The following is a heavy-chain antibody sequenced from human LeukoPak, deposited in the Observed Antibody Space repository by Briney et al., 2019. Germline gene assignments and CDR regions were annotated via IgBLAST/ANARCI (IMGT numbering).Heavy chain of an antibody. CDR1: GFTFSSYS. CDR3: ARDGATFSGYDWYYYMDV. Sequence: GGSLRLSCAASGFTFSSYSMNWVRQAPGKGLEWVANIKEDSSDKGYLDSVKGRFTISRDNARHSVYLQMNSLRAEDTAVYYCARDGATFSGYDWYYYMDVWGKGTTVTVSS. J-gene: IGHJ6*03. V-gene: IGHV3-7*01. CDR2: IKEDSSDK. D-gene: IGHD5-12*01.